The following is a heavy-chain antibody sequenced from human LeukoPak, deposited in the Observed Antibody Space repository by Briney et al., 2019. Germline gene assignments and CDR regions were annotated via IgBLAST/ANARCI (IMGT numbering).Heavy chain of an antibody. J-gene: IGHJ4*02. Sequence: ASVKVSCKASGYTFTSYGVSWVRQAPGQGLEWMGWISAYNGNTNYAQKLQGRVTMTRDTSTSTVYMELSSLRSEDTAVYYCARGPTTIQTYYYDSSGYYYDFDYWGQGTLVTVSS. D-gene: IGHD3-22*01. CDR1: GYTFTSYG. V-gene: IGHV1-18*01. CDR2: ISAYNGNT. CDR3: ARGPTTIQTYYYDSSGYYYDFDY.